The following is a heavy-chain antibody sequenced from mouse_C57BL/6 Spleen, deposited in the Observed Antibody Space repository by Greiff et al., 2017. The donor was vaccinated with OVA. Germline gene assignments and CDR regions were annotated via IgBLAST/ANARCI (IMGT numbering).Heavy chain of an antibody. Sequence: QVQLKQPGAELVRPGSSVKLSCKASGYTFTSYWMHWVKQRPIQGLEWIGNIDPSDSETHYNQKFKDKATLTVDKSSSTAYMQLSSLTSEDSAVYYCARSSLYGNYRYFDVWGTGTTVTVSS. CDR2: IDPSDSET. J-gene: IGHJ1*03. CDR3: ARSSLYGNYRYFDV. CDR1: GYTFTSYW. V-gene: IGHV1-52*01. D-gene: IGHD2-1*01.